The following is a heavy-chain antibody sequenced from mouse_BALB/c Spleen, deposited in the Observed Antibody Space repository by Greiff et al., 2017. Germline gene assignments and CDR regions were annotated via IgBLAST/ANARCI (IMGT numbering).Heavy chain of an antibody. V-gene: IGHV5-6-3*01. CDR1: GFTFSSYG. D-gene: IGHD2-2*01. CDR3: ARDGNGYGRFDY. J-gene: IGHJ3*01. Sequence: EVKVVESGGGLVQPGGSLKLSCAASGFTFSSYGMSWVRQTPDKRLELVATINSNGGSTYYPDSVKGRFTISRDNAKNTLYLQMSSLKSEDTAMYYCARDGNGYGRFDYWGQGTLVTVSA. CDR2: INSNGGST.